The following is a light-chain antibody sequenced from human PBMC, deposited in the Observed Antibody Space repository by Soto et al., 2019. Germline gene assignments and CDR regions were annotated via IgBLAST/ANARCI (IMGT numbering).Light chain of an antibody. CDR1: SSDVGGYNY. Sequence: QSALTQPASVSGSPGQSITISCTGTSSDVGGYNYVSWYQQHPGKAPKLMIYDVSNRPSEVSNRFSGSKSGNTASLTISGLQAEDEADYYCSSYTSSSHVVFGGGTKLTVL. J-gene: IGLJ2*01. CDR3: SSYTSSSHVV. CDR2: DVS. V-gene: IGLV2-14*01.